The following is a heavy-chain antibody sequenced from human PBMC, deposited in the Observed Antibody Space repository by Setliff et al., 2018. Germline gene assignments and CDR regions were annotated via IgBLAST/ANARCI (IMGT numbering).Heavy chain of an antibody. D-gene: IGHD5-18*01. CDR2: ISSSSSYI. CDR1: GFTFSSYW. V-gene: IGHV3-21*01. CDR3: ARDRTAMVTHYGMDV. Sequence: GGSLRLSCAASGFTFSSYWMSGVRQAPGKGLEWVSSISSSSSYIYYADSVKGRFTISRDNAKNSLYLQMNSLRAEDTAVYYCARDRTAMVTHYGMDVWGQGTTVTV. J-gene: IGHJ6*02.